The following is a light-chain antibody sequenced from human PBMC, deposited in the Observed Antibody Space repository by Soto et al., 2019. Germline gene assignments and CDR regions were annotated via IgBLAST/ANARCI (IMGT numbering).Light chain of an antibody. CDR2: DAS. V-gene: IGKV3-20*01. J-gene: IGKJ1*01. Sequence: EIVLTQSPGTLSLSPGESASLSCRASQSVSSNYLGWYQQKPGQAPRLLIYDASSRATGIPDRFSGSGSGTEFTLTISSLQPDDFATYYCQHYNSYSEAFGQGTKVDIK. CDR1: QSVSSNY. CDR3: QHYNSYSEA.